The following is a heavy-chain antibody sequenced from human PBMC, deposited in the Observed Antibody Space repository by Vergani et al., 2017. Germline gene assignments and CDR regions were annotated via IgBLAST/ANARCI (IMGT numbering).Heavy chain of an antibody. J-gene: IGHJ6*02. V-gene: IGHV3-15*07. CDR3: STDXRYCGDGSCYWLRDHHYYGMDV. CDR1: GFSFRNAW. CDR2: IKSTFDRGTT. D-gene: IGHD2-21*01. Sequence: EVQLVESGGGIVKPGRSLRLSCVASGFSFRNAWMNWVRRTPGKGLAWVGRIKSTFDRGTTDYAAAVKGRFTISRDFSKNTLFLQMNGLKTEDIGVYYCSTDXRYCGDGSCYWLRDHHYYGMDVWGQGTTVTVSS.